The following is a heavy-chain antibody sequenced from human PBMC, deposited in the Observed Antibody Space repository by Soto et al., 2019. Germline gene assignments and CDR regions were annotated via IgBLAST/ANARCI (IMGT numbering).Heavy chain of an antibody. CDR3: ARYSYYDSSGYPGFDY. D-gene: IGHD3-22*01. V-gene: IGHV4-59*01. CDR1: GGSISSYY. CDR2: IYYSGST. J-gene: IGHJ4*02. Sequence: PSETLSLTCTVSGGSISSYYWSWIRQPPGKGLEWIGYIYYSGSTNYNPSLKSRVTISVDTSKNQFSLKLSSVTAADTAVYYCARYSYYDSSGYPGFDYWGQGTQVTVSS.